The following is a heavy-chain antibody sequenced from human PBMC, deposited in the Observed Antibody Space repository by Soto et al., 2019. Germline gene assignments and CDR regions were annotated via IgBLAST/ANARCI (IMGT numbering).Heavy chain of an antibody. V-gene: IGHV3-11*01. J-gene: IGHJ4*02. CDR3: ARSHLYYDSSGYPDY. CDR2: ISSSGSTI. Sequence: GGSLRLSCAASGFTFSDYYMSWIRQAPGMGLEWVSYISSSGSTIYYADSVKGRFTISRDNAKNSLYLQMNSLRAEDTAVYYCARSHLYYDSSGYPDYWGQGTLVTVSS. D-gene: IGHD3-22*01. CDR1: GFTFSDYY.